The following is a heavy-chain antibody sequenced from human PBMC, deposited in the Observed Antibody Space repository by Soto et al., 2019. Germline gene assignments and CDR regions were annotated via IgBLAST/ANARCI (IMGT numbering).Heavy chain of an antibody. J-gene: IGHJ4*02. V-gene: IGHV1-18*01. D-gene: IGHD6-13*01. CDR2: ISAYNGNT. Sequence: QVQLVQSGAEVKNPGASVKVSCKASGYTFTSYGISWVRQAPGQGLEWMGWISAYNGNTNYAQKLQGRVTMTTDTSTRTAYIELSSLRADDTAVYYCAIVIAAAVDCAYWGQGTLVTVDS. CDR3: AIVIAAAVDCAY. CDR1: GYTFTSYG.